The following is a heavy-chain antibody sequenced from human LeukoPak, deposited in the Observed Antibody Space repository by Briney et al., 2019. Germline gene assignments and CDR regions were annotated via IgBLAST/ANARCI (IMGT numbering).Heavy chain of an antibody. V-gene: IGHV3-20*04. Sequence: GGSLRLSCEASGFTFSRYWMYWVRQAPGKGLEWVSGINWNGGSTGYADSVKGRFTISRDNAKNSLYLQMNSLRAEDTALYYCARGLHLYYYYMDVWGKGTTVTVSS. CDR3: ARGLHLYYYYMDV. CDR2: INWNGGST. CDR1: GFTFSRYW. J-gene: IGHJ6*03.